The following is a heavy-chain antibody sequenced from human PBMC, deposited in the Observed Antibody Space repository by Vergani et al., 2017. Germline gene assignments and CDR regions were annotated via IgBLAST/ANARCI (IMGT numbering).Heavy chain of an antibody. CDR3: YTDYHDY. D-gene: IGHD1-14*01. CDR2: IRSKNDGGTA. CDR1: GITFKNAW. Sequence: EVQVVESGGGLIKPGGSLRLSCVVSGITFKNAWINWVRQAPGKGLEWIGRIRSKNDGGTADYAAPLKGRFTISRDDSKDSAFLLVNNLKTEHTAVYFWYTDYHDYWGQGTLVTGSA. J-gene: IGHJ4*02. V-gene: IGHV3-15*01.